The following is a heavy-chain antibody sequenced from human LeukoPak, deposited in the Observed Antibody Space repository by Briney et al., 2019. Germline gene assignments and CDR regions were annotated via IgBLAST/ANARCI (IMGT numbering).Heavy chain of an antibody. CDR3: ARVQAYGGKGYFDY. J-gene: IGHJ4*02. D-gene: IGHD4-23*01. V-gene: IGHV4-59*01. CDR2: IYYSGST. CDR1: GGSISSYY. Sequence: PSETLSLTCTVSGGSISSYYWSWIRQPPGKGLEWIGYIYYSGSTNYNPSLKSRVTISVDTSKNQFSLKMSSVTAADTAVYYCARVQAYGGKGYFDYWGQGTLVTVSS.